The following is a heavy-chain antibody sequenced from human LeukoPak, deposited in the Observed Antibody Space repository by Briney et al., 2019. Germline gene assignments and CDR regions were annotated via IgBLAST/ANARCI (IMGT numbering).Heavy chain of an antibody. CDR2: INPNSGGT. D-gene: IGHD1-26*01. J-gene: IGHJ4*02. V-gene: IGHV1-2*02. Sequence: ASVTVSCKASGYTFTGYYMHWVRQAPGQGLEWMGWINPNSGGTNYAQKFQGRVTMTRDTSISTAYMELSRLRSDDTAVYYCARVKDRSGGATKFDYWGQGTLVTVSS. CDR1: GYTFTGYY. CDR3: ARVKDRSGGATKFDY.